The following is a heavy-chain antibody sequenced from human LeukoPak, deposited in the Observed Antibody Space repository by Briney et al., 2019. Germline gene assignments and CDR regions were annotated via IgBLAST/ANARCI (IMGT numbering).Heavy chain of an antibody. CDR3: AKSRSSSANWALQIFDN. Sequence: GASVKVSCKVSGYTLTELSMHWVRQAPGKGLEWMGGFDPEDGETIYAQKFQGRVTMTEDTSTDTAYMELSSLRSEDTAVYYCAKSRSSSANWALQIFDNWGQGALVTVSS. V-gene: IGHV1-24*01. J-gene: IGHJ4*02. D-gene: IGHD1-1*01. CDR1: GYTLTELS. CDR2: FDPEDGET.